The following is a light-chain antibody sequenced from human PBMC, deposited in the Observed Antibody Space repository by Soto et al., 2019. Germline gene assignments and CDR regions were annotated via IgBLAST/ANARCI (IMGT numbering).Light chain of an antibody. CDR2: DAS. CDR1: QRINNW. Sequence: DIQMTQSPSTLSASVGDRVTIACRASQRINNWLAWYQQKPGEAPKLLIYDASNLESGVPSRFRGSGSGTEFTLTISNLRPHDFATYFCQQYDSFWTFGQGT. CDR3: QQYDSFWT. V-gene: IGKV1-5*01. J-gene: IGKJ1*01.